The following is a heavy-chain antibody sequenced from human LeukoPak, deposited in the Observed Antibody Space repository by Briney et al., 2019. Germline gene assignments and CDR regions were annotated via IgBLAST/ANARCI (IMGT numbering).Heavy chain of an antibody. V-gene: IGHV3-21*01. CDR3: ASDIAAPGYFDY. CDR1: GFTFSSYG. Sequence: PGGSLRLSCAASGFTFSSYGMHWVRQAPGEGLEWVSSISSSSTYIYYADSVKGRFTISRDNAKNSLYLHMNSLRAEDTAVYYCASDIAAPGYFDYWGQGTLVTVSS. CDR2: ISSSSTYI. D-gene: IGHD6-13*01. J-gene: IGHJ4*02.